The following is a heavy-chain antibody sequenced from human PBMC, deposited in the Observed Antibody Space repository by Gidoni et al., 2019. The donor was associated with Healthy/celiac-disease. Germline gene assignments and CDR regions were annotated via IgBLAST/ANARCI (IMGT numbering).Heavy chain of an antibody. J-gene: IGHJ5*02. Sequence: EVQLVESGGGLVKPGGSLRLSCAASGFTFSRYSMNWVRQAPGKGLEWVSSISSSSSYIYYADSVKGRFTISRDNAKNSLYLQMNSLRAEDTAAYYCAGSIAARRAYNWFDPWGQGTLVTVSS. CDR2: ISSSSSYI. CDR1: GFTFSRYS. CDR3: AGSIAARRAYNWFDP. D-gene: IGHD6-6*01. V-gene: IGHV3-21*01.